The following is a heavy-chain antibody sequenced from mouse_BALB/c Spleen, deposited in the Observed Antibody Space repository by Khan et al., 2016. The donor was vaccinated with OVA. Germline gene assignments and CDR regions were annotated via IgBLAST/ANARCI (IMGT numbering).Heavy chain of an antibody. V-gene: IGHV5-9*02. J-gene: IGHJ3*01. Sequence: EGERGEDGGGLVKPGGSLKLSCEVSGFAFNSYDMSWVRQTPEKRLEWVATISSTGTYTYYPDSVKGRFTISRDTARNTLYLQMSSLRSEDTALYYCTRPSYYGNPWFTYWGQGTLVTVSA. CDR2: ISSTGTYT. D-gene: IGHD2-10*01. CDR1: GFAFNSYD. CDR3: TRPSYYGNPWFTY.